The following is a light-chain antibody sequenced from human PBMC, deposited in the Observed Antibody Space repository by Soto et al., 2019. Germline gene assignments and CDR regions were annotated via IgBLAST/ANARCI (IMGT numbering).Light chain of an antibody. CDR1: HSVGTN. V-gene: IGKV3-15*01. Sequence: MTQSPDTLSVSPGDRVTLSCRASHSVGTNLAWYQQKPGQAPRLLIYGASARATDVPVRFSGSGSGTEFTLTISSLQSEDFAIYYCQQYKNWPTWTFGPGTKV. J-gene: IGKJ1*01. CDR2: GAS. CDR3: QQYKNWPTWT.